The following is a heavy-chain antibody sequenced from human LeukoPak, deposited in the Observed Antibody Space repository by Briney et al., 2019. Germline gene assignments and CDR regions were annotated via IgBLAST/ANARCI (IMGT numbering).Heavy chain of an antibody. V-gene: IGHV4-4*07. CDR2: IYTSGST. CDR1: GGSVSNDY. J-gene: IGHJ5*02. CDR3: AREGTMYNWFDP. D-gene: IGHD1-1*01. Sequence: SETLSLTCTVSGGSVSNDYWTWIRQPAGKGLEWIGRIYTSGSTNYNPSLKSRVTMSVDTSKNQFSPKLSSVTAADTAVYYCAREGTMYNWFDPWGQGTLVTVSS.